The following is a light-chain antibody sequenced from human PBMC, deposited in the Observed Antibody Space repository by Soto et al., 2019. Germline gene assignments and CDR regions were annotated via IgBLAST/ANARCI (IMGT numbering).Light chain of an antibody. CDR2: AAS. V-gene: IGKV1-8*01. Sequence: AIRMTQSPSSLSASTGDRVTITCRASQGISSYLAWYQQKPGKAPKLLIYAASTLQSGVPSRFSGSGSGTDFTLTISCLQSEDFATYYCQQYYSYHPWTFGQGTKV. CDR3: QQYYSYHPWT. J-gene: IGKJ1*01. CDR1: QGISSY.